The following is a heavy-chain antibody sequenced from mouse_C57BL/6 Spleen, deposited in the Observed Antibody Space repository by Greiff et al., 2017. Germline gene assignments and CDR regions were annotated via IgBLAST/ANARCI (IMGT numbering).Heavy chain of an antibody. CDR2: ISSGSSTI. CDR1: GFTFSDYG. V-gene: IGHV5-17*01. CDR3: ARGAPYYYGSSRGFAY. Sequence: EVKLMESGGGLVKPGGSLKLSCAASGFTFSDYGMHWVRQAPEKGLEWVAYISSGSSTIYYADTVKGRFTISRDNAKNTLFLQMTSLRSEDTAMYYCARGAPYYYGSSRGFAYWGQGTLVTVSA. J-gene: IGHJ3*01. D-gene: IGHD1-1*01.